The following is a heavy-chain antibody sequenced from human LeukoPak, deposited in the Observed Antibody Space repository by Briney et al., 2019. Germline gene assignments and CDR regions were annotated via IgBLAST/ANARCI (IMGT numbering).Heavy chain of an antibody. D-gene: IGHD6-13*01. Sequence: GGSLDLSCAASGFTFNTYWMTWVRQAPGGGLEGVANVRQDGGEGHYVDSVKGRFTVSRDNAENSLYLQLNSLRIEDTAVYYCAKTGYSSSWTNWGQGTLVTVSS. J-gene: IGHJ4*02. CDR2: VRQDGGEG. CDR1: GFTFNTYW. CDR3: AKTGYSSSWTN. V-gene: IGHV3-7*01.